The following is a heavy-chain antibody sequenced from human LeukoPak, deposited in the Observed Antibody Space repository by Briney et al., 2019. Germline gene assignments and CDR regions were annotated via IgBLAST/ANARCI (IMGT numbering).Heavy chain of an antibody. Sequence: PGGSLRLSCVASGFTFSSYAINWVRQAPGKGLEWVAVISYDGSNKYYADSVKGRFTISRDNSKNTLYLHINSLRAEDTAVYYCVKDNPLDYWGQGTLVIVSS. V-gene: IGHV3-30*04. CDR2: ISYDGSNK. D-gene: IGHD1-14*01. J-gene: IGHJ4*02. CDR1: GFTFSSYA. CDR3: VKDNPLDY.